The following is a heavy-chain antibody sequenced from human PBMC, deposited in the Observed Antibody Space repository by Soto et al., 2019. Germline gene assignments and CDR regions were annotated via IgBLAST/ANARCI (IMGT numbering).Heavy chain of an antibody. CDR3: ATDQYYYVMDV. J-gene: IGHJ6*02. CDR2: ISGSGGGT. V-gene: IGHV3-23*01. CDR1: GFTFSSYA. Sequence: GGSLRLSCAASGFTFSSYAMSWVRQAPGKGLEWVSAISGSGGGTYYADSVKGRFTISRDNSKYTLYLQMNSLRAEDTAVYYCATDQYYYVMDVWGQGTTVTVSS.